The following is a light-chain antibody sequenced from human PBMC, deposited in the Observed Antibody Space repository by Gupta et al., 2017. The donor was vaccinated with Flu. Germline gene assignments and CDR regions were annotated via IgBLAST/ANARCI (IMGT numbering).Light chain of an antibody. J-gene: IGLJ2*01. CDR2: KES. CDR3: HSADSTTNNVV. CDR1: ALPKKY. V-gene: IGLV3-25*02. Sequence: SYELTQPPSVSVSPGQTARIPCSGDALPKKYAQWYQQKPGQAPLLLIYKESRRPSGIPERFSGSSSGTTVTLTISGVQAEDEADYHCHSADSTTNNVVFGGETKLTVL.